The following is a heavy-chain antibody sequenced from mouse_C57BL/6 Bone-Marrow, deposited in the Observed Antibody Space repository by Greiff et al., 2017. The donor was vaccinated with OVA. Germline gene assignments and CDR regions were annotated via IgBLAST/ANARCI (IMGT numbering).Heavy chain of an antibody. CDR2: IDPETGGT. J-gene: IGHJ3*01. Sequence: VQRVESGAELVRPGASVTLSCKASGYTFTDYEMHWVKQTPVHGLEWIGAIDPETGGTAYNQKFKGKAILTADKSSSTAYMELRSLTSEDSAVYYCTRSNWDVGAYWGQGTLVTVSA. CDR3: TRSNWDVGAY. CDR1: GYTFTDYE. D-gene: IGHD4-1*01. V-gene: IGHV1-15*01.